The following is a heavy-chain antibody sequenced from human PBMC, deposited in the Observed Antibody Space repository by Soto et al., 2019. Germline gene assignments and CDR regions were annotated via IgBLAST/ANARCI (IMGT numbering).Heavy chain of an antibody. D-gene: IGHD3-22*01. V-gene: IGHV1-69*13. CDR3: AGSSTYYYDSSGYSCDY. J-gene: IGHJ4*02. CDR2: IIPTFGTA. CDR1: GGTFSSYA. Sequence: SVKVSCKASGGTFSSYAISWVRQAPGQGLEWMGGIIPTFGTANYAQKFQGRVTITADESTSTAYMELSSLRSEDTAVYYCAGSSTYYYDSSGYSCDYWGQGTLVTVSS.